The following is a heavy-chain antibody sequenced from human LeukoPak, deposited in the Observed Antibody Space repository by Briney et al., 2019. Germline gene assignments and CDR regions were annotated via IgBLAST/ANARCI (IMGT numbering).Heavy chain of an antibody. D-gene: IGHD3-22*01. Sequence: PGGSLRLSCAASGFTFGSYWMSWVRQAPGKGLEWVAKIKQDGSEKYYVDSVKGRFIISRDNGKNSLYLQMNSLTAEDTAVYFCARDPETRSYYDSSGYSGAFHHWGQGTLVTVSS. J-gene: IGHJ1*01. CDR2: IKQDGSEK. CDR3: ARDPETRSYYDSSGYSGAFHH. V-gene: IGHV3-7*01. CDR1: GFTFGSYW.